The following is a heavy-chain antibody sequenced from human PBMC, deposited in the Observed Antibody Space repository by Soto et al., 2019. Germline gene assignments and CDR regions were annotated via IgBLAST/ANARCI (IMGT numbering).Heavy chain of an antibody. CDR2: FYYSGST. Sequence: KSSETLSLTCTVSGGSISSGGYYWSWIRQHPGKGLEWLGYFYYSGSTYYNPSLKSRVTISVDTSKNQFSLKLSSVTAADTAVHYRQRGLTGVIKGGFDSWGQATLVTVSS. CDR1: GGSISSGGYY. J-gene: IGHJ4*02. V-gene: IGHV4-31*03. D-gene: IGHD3-10*01. CDR3: QRGLTGVIKGGFDS.